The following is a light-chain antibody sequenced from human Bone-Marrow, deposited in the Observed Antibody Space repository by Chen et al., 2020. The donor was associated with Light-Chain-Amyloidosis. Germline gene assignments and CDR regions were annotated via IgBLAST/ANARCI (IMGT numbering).Light chain of an antibody. CDR3: QQASSFPLT. Sequence: DIQLTQSPSSVSASVGDRVTITCRASQGISSWLVWYQQKPGKAPKLLIFGASSLQGGAPSRFSGSGSGTDFTLTISRLQPEDFATYYCQQASSFPLTFGGVTKVDIK. CDR2: GAS. V-gene: IGKV1D-12*01. CDR1: QGISSW. J-gene: IGKJ4*01.